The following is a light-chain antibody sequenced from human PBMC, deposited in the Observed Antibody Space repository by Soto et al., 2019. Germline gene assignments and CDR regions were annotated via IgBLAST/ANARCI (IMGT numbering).Light chain of an antibody. Sequence: EIVMTQSPATLSVSPGERATLSCRASQSVSNNLAWYQQKFGQAPRLLVYGASIRATGIPARFSGSGSGTDFTLTISSLEPEDFAVYYCQQRDIWPWTFGQGTKVDIK. J-gene: IGKJ1*01. CDR3: QQRDIWPWT. CDR1: QSVSNN. V-gene: IGKV3-15*01. CDR2: GAS.